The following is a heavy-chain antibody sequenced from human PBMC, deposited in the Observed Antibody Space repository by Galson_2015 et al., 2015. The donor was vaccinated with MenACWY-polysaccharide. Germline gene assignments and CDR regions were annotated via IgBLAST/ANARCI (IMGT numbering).Heavy chain of an antibody. CDR2: ISNSGSET. J-gene: IGHJ6*02. V-gene: IGHV3-21*01. CDR3: AKDFHNYGMDV. CDR1: GFRVNPYY. D-gene: IGHD3-3*01. Sequence: SLRLSCAASGFRVNPYYMSWVRQAPGRGLEWVSSISNSGSETQYTVPVRGRFTISRDIAKNSLFLQMNSLGVEDTAIYYRAKDFHNYGMDVWGHGTTVIVSS.